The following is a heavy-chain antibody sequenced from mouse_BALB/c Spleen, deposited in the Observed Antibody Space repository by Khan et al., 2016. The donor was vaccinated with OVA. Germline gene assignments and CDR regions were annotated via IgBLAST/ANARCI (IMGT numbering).Heavy chain of an antibody. CDR2: INPSSGGT. Sequence: VQLQQSGAELVKPGASVRLSCKASGYTFTSYYLYWVKQRPGQGLEWIGDINPSSGGTNFNEKFKGKATLTVDKSSSTAYIQLNSLTSEDSAVYYCTRSGYGSFAYWGQGTLVTVSA. CDR3: TRSGYGSFAY. J-gene: IGHJ3*01. CDR1: GYTFTSYY. V-gene: IGHV1S81*02. D-gene: IGHD2-2*01.